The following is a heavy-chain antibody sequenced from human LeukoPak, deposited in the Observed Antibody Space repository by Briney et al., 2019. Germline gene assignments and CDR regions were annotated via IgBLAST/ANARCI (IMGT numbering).Heavy chain of an antibody. Sequence: SETLSLTCTVSGGSISSYYWSWIRQPPGKGLEWIGYIYYSGSTNYNPSLRSRVTISVDTSKNQFSLKLSSVTAADTAVYYCAVTDYCGGDCYSDYWGQGTLVTVSS. V-gene: IGHV4-59*01. D-gene: IGHD2-21*02. CDR2: IYYSGST. CDR1: GGSISSYY. J-gene: IGHJ4*02. CDR3: AVTDYCGGDCYSDY.